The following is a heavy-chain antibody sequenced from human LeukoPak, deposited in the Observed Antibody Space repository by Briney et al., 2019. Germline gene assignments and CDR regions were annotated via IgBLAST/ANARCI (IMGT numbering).Heavy chain of an antibody. CDR1: GFTFRSYS. D-gene: IGHD1-14*01. J-gene: IGHJ4*02. CDR3: ARADRHQPPGGY. V-gene: IGHV3-21*01. Sequence: GGSLRLSCAASGFTFRSYSMNWVRQAPGKGLEWVSSISSSSSYIYDADSVKGRFTISRDNAKNSLYLQMTSMRAEDPVVYYCARADRHQPPGGYWGQGTLVTVSS. CDR2: ISSSSSYI.